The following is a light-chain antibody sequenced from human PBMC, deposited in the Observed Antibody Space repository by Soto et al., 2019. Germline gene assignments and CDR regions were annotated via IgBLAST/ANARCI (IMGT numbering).Light chain of an antibody. CDR1: QSISSW. V-gene: IGKV1-5*03. CDR3: QQSYDIPT. CDR2: KAS. J-gene: IGKJ5*01. Sequence: DIQMTQSPSTLSASVGDRVTITCRASQSISSWLAWYQQKPGKAPKLLIYKASSLESGVPSRFSGSGSGTEFTLTISSLQPDDFATYYCQQSYDIPTFGQGTRLEI.